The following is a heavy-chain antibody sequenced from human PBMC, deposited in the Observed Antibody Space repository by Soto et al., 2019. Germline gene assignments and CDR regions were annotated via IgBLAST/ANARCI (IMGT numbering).Heavy chain of an antibody. Sequence: SVKVSCKASGGTFSSYAISWVRQAPGQGLEWMGGIIPIFGTANYAQKFQGRVTITADESTSTAYMELSSLRSEDTAVYHCARLAVPAANCFDPWGQGTLVTVSS. CDR2: IIPIFGTA. CDR3: ARLAVPAANCFDP. D-gene: IGHD2-2*01. V-gene: IGHV1-69*13. J-gene: IGHJ5*02. CDR1: GGTFSSYA.